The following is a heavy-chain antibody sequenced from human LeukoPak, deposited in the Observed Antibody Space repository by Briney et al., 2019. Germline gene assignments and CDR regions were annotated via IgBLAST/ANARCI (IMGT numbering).Heavy chain of an antibody. CDR2: IKQDGSEK. J-gene: IGHJ6*02. CDR1: GFTFSSYW. Sequence: GGSLRLSCAASGFTFSSYWMSWVRQAPGKGLEWVANIKQDGSEKYYVDSVKGRFTISRDNAKNSLYLQMNSLRAEDTAVYYCAREQRITIFGVVTPWGDYYGMDVWGQGTTVTVSS. V-gene: IGHV3-7*01. CDR3: AREQRITIFGVVTPWGDYYGMDV. D-gene: IGHD3-3*01.